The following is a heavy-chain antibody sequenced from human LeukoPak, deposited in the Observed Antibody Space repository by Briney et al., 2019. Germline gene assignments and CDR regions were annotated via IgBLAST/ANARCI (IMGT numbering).Heavy chain of an antibody. CDR2: ISIISSYT. Sequence: GGSLRLSCAASGFXFSDYYISWIRQAPGKGLQWVTYISIISSYTNYADSVKGRFTISRDNAKNSLYLQMNSLRAEDTAVYYCARGSSSGWFDPWGQGTLVTVSS. D-gene: IGHD6-6*01. V-gene: IGHV3-11*05. CDR3: ARGSSSGWFDP. CDR1: GFXFSDYY. J-gene: IGHJ5*02.